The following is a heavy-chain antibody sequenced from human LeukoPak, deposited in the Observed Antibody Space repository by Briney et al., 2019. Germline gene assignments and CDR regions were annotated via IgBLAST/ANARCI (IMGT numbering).Heavy chain of an antibody. J-gene: IGHJ4*02. Sequence: GGSLRLSCAVSGFTFRSYARHWVRQAPGKGLEWVAVISDDGSNKSYADSVKGRFTISRDNSKNTLYLQMNSLRAEDTAVYYCARDRVGATDYFDYWGQGTLVTVSS. V-gene: IGHV3-30*04. CDR3: ARDRVGATDYFDY. D-gene: IGHD1-26*01. CDR1: GFTFRSYA. CDR2: ISDDGSNK.